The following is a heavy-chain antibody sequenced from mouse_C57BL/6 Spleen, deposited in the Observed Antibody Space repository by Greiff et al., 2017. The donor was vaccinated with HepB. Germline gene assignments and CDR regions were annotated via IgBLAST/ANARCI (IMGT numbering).Heavy chain of an antibody. Sequence: VQLQQPGAELVKPGASVKLSCKASGYTFTSYWMQWVKQRPGQGLEWIGEIDPSDSYTNYNQKFKGKATLTVDTSSSTAYMQLSSLTSEDAAVYYCARVNYGSRFAYWGQGTLVTVSA. V-gene: IGHV1-50*01. CDR1: GYTFTSYW. J-gene: IGHJ3*01. CDR3: ARVNYGSRFAY. D-gene: IGHD1-1*01. CDR2: IDPSDSYT.